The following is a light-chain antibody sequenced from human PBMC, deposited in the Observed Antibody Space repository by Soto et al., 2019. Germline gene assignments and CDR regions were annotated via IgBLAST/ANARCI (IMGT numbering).Light chain of an antibody. J-gene: IGLJ2*01. CDR3: SSYTSSSTVL. CDR2: EVT. Sequence: QSALTQPASVSGSLGQSITISCTGTSSDIGGYNYVSWYQQHPGKDPKVVISEVTKRPSGVSSRFSGSKSGNTASLTVSGLQAEDEGDYYCSSYTSSSTVLFGGGTKLTVL. V-gene: IGLV2-14*01. CDR1: SSDIGGYNY.